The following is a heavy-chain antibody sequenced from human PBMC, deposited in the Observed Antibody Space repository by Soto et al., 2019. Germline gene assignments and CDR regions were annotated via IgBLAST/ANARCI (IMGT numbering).Heavy chain of an antibody. CDR3: ARDLSYYDSSGYSFDY. V-gene: IGHV1-3*01. CDR2: INAGNGNT. J-gene: IGHJ4*02. Sequence: EASVKVSCKASGYTFTSYAMHWVRQAPGQRLKWMGWINAGNGNTKYSQKFQGRVTITRDTSASTAYMELSSLRSEDTAVYYCARDLSYYDSSGYSFDYWGQGTLVTVSS. CDR1: GYTFTSYA. D-gene: IGHD3-22*01.